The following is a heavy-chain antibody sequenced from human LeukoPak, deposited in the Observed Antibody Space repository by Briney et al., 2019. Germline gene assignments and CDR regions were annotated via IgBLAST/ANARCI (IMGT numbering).Heavy chain of an antibody. Sequence: SETPSLTCTVSGGSISSGGYYWSWIRQHPGKGLEWIGYIYYSGNTYYNPSLKSRVTISVDTSKNQFSLKLSSVTAADTAVYYCARLPYCSGGSCRSYYYYGMDVWGQGTTVTVSS. V-gene: IGHV4-31*03. CDR2: IYYSGNT. J-gene: IGHJ6*02. CDR3: ARLPYCSGGSCRSYYYYGMDV. CDR1: GGSISSGGYY. D-gene: IGHD2-15*01.